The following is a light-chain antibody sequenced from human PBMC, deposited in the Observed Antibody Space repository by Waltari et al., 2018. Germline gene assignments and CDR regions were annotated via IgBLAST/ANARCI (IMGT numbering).Light chain of an antibody. CDR3: ASWDASLNGWV. J-gene: IGLJ3*02. CDR2: FTD. CDR1: RSHLGSNS. V-gene: IGLV1-44*01. Sequence: QSVLPQPPSASGPPGQRVTISCSGGRSHLGSNSVNWFQQLPGTAPRLFIYFTDQRPSGVPGRFSGSKSGTSASLAISGLQSGDEADYYCASWDASLNGWVFGGGTKLTVL.